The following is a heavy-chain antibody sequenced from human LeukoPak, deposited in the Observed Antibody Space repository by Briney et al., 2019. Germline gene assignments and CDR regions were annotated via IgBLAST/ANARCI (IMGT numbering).Heavy chain of an antibody. CDR1: GGSISSSSYY. J-gene: IGHJ4*02. CDR2: IYYSGST. D-gene: IGHD6-13*01. CDR3: ARPDSNNY. V-gene: IGHV4-39*01. Sequence: SETLSLTCTVSGGSISSSSYYWGWIRQPPGKGLEWIGSIYYSGSTYYNPSLKSRVTISVDTSKNQFSLKLSSVTAADTAVYYCARPDSNNYWGQGTLVTASS.